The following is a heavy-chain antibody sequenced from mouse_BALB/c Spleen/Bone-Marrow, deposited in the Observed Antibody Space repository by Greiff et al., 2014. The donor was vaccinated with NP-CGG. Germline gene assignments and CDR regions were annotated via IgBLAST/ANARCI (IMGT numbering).Heavy chain of an antibody. Sequence: EVKLVESGPDLVKPSQSLSLTCTVTGYSITSDYSWHWIRQFPGNKLEWMGYIHYSGTTVYNPSLKSRISFTRDTSNNQFFLQLNSVTTKDTATYYCARFAGTPYTMDYWGQGTSVTVSS. D-gene: IGHD4-1*01. J-gene: IGHJ4*01. CDR2: IHYSGTT. V-gene: IGHV3-1*02. CDR1: GYSITSDYS. CDR3: ARFAGTPYTMDY.